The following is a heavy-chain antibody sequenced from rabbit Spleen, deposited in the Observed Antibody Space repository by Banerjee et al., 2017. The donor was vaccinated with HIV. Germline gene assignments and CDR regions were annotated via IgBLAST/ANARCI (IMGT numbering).Heavy chain of an antibody. J-gene: IGHJ4*01. V-gene: IGHV1S45*01. Sequence: QEQLEESGGDLVKPEGSLKLSCTASGFSFSNKAVMCWVRQTPGKGLEWIACINAVTGKAVYASWAKGRFTFSKTSSTTVTLQMTSLTAADTATYFCARDLVAVIGWNFNLWGPGTLVTVS. D-gene: IGHD1-1*01. CDR3: ARDLVAVIGWNFNL. CDR2: INAVTGKA. CDR1: GFSFSNKAV.